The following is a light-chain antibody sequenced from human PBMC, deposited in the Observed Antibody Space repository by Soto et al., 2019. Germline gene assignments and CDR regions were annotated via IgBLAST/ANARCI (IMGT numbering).Light chain of an antibody. CDR2: ATS. CDR3: QQYGSSSFT. J-gene: IGKJ2*01. CDR1: QSVSSSY. V-gene: IGKV3-20*01. Sequence: EIVLTQSPGTLSLSSGERATLSCRASQSVSSSYLAWYQQKPGQAPRLLVYATSSRATGIPDRFSGSGSGIYFTLTISRLEPEDFAVYYCQQYGSSSFTFGQGTKLEIK.